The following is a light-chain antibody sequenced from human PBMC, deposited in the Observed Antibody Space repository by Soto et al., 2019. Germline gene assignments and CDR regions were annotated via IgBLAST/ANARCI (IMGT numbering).Light chain of an antibody. CDR2: DAS. CDR3: QQRDDWPPLFT. J-gene: IGKJ3*01. Sequence: EIVLTQSPATLSLSPGERATLSCRASQSVSSYLAWYQQKPGQAPRLLIYDASNRATGIPARFSGSGSGTDFTLTISSLEPEDFAVYYCQQRDDWPPLFTFGPGTKVDIK. CDR1: QSVSSY. V-gene: IGKV3-11*01.